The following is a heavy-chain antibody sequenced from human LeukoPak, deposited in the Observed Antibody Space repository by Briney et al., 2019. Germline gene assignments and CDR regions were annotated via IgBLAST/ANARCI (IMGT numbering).Heavy chain of an antibody. CDR2: ISSSGSTI. J-gene: IGHJ6*04. CDR1: GFTFCSYE. CDR3: AELGITMIGGV. V-gene: IGHV3-48*03. Sequence: PGGSLRLSCVASGFTFCSYEMNWVRQAPGKGLEWVSYISSSGSTIYYADSVKGRFTISRDNAKNSLYLQMNSLRAEDTAVYYCAELGITMIGGVWGKGTTVTISS. D-gene: IGHD3-10*02.